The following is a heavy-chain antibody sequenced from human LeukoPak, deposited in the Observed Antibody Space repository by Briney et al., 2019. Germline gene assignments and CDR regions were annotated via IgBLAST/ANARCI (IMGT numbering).Heavy chain of an antibody. CDR1: GFTFSSYA. CDR2: IRVSGGST. CDR3: AKYGVSPSGAFDPRDPFDI. Sequence: GGSLRLSCAASGFTFSSYAMTWVRQAPGKGLDWVSTIRVSGGSTYYADSVKGRFTISRDNSKNTLYLQMNSLRAEDTAIYYCAKYGVSPSGAFDPRDPFDIWGQGTMDTVSS. J-gene: IGHJ3*02. D-gene: IGHD2-15*01. V-gene: IGHV3-23*01.